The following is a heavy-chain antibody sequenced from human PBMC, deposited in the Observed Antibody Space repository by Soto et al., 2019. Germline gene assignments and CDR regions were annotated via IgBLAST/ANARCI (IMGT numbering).Heavy chain of an antibody. CDR3: ARAARYCSSTSCCPFDP. V-gene: IGHV1-8*01. Sequence: QVQLVQSGAEVKKPGASVKVSCKASGSTFTSYDINWVRQATGQELEWKGWMNPNSGNTGYAQKFQRRVTRTSNTSISTAYMELSSLRSQDTAVYYCARAARYCSSTSCCPFDPWGQGTLVTVSS. J-gene: IGHJ5*02. D-gene: IGHD2-2*01. CDR2: MNPNSGNT. CDR1: GSTFTSYD.